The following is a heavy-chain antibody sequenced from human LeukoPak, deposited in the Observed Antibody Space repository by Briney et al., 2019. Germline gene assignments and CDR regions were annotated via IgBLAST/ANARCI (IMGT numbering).Heavy chain of an antibody. Sequence: GGSVRLSCAASGFTFSSYAMTWVRQAPGKGLEWVSVISGSGTNTDYAYSVKGRFTISRENSKNTLYLQMNSLRAEDTAVYYCAKSFGPVIAAAGTGADWGQGTLVTVSS. D-gene: IGHD6-13*01. CDR1: GFTFSSYA. J-gene: IGHJ4*02. CDR2: ISGSGTNT. V-gene: IGHV3-23*01. CDR3: AKSFGPVIAAAGTGAD.